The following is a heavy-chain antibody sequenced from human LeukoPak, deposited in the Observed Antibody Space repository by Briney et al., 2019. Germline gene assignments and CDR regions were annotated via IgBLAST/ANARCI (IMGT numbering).Heavy chain of an antibody. CDR1: GGSFSGYY. CDR3: ARGDYSSSCWFDP. D-gene: IGHD6-13*01. J-gene: IGHJ5*02. V-gene: IGHV4-34*01. CDR2: INHSGST. Sequence: SETLSLTCAVYGGSFSGYYWTWIRQPPGKGLEWIGEINHSGSTNYNPSLKSRVTISVDTSKSQFSLNPNSVTAADTAIYYCARGDYSSSCWFDPWGHGTLVTVSS.